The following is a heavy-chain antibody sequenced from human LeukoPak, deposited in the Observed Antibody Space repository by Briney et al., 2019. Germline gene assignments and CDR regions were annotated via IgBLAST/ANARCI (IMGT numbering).Heavy chain of an antibody. Sequence: GGSLRLSCAASGFTFSSYGMHWVRQAPGKGLEWVAVIWYDGSNKYYADSVKGRFTISRDNSKNTLYLQMNSLRAEDTAVYYCAKDTLSGDRSGIDAFDIWGQGTMVTVSS. CDR3: AKDTLSGDRSGIDAFDI. D-gene: IGHD3-22*01. CDR2: IWYDGSNK. V-gene: IGHV3-33*06. CDR1: GFTFSSYG. J-gene: IGHJ3*02.